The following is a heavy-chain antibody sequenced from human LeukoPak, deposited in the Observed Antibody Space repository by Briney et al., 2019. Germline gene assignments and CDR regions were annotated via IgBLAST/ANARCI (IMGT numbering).Heavy chain of an antibody. D-gene: IGHD3-22*01. V-gene: IGHV3-7*01. Sequence: ETLSLTCTVSGGSISSYYWSWIRQPPGKGLEWVANIKQDGSEKYYVDSVKGRFTISRDNAKNSLYLQMNSLRAEDTAVYYCARDLRYYDSSGYYFDYWGQGTLVTVSS. CDR2: IKQDGSEK. CDR1: GGSISSYY. J-gene: IGHJ4*02. CDR3: ARDLRYYDSSGYYFDY.